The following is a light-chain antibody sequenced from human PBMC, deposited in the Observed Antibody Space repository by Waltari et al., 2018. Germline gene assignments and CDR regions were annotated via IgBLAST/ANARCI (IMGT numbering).Light chain of an antibody. V-gene: IGKV1-5*01. Sequence: LPAYSGDKVTITCRASQTMNKWLAWYQQKPGKAPSLLIFDASSLQSGVPFRFSGSGSGTEFTLTISSLQPDDYATYYCQQYNTYPYTFGQGTKLESK. CDR2: DAS. CDR3: QQYNTYPYT. CDR1: QTMNKW. J-gene: IGKJ2*01.